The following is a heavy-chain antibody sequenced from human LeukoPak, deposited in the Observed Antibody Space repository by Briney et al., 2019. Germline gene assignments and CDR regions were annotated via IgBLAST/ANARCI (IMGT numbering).Heavy chain of an antibody. D-gene: IGHD3-22*01. J-gene: IGHJ3*02. V-gene: IGHV3-30*18. Sequence: GGSLRLSCGASGFTFSKAWMSWVRQAPGTGLEWVAVISYDGSNKYYADSVKGRFTISRDNSKNTLYLQMNSLRAEDTAVYYCAKSDYYDSSGYYYDPNDAFDIWGQGTMVTVSS. CDR1: GFTFSKAW. CDR3: AKSDYYDSSGYYYDPNDAFDI. CDR2: ISYDGSNK.